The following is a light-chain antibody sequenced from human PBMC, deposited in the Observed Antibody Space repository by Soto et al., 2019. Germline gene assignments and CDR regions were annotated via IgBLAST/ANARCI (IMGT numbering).Light chain of an antibody. CDR3: SSYTTSSTRV. CDR1: SSDVGGYNY. J-gene: IGLJ2*01. V-gene: IGLV2-14*01. CDR2: EVS. Sequence: SALTQPASVSGSPGQSITISCSGTSSDVGGYNYVSWYQQYPGKAPKLMIYEVSNRPSGVSNRFSGSKSGNTASLTISGLQAEDEADYYCSSYTTSSTRVFGGGTKLTVL.